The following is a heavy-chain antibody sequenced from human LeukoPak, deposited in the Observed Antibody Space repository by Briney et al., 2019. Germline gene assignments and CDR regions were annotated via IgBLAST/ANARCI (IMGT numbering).Heavy chain of an antibody. J-gene: IGHJ3*02. Sequence: SETLTLTCTVSGGSISSYFESWIRQPPGKGLEWIGYVYYSGSTNYNPSLKSRVTISVDKSKKQFSLKLSSATAADTAVYYCARVLDLSKRGLDAFDIWGEG. CDR1: GGSISSYF. CDR2: VYYSGST. V-gene: IGHV4-59*01. D-gene: IGHD3-16*01. CDR3: ARVLDLSKRGLDAFDI.